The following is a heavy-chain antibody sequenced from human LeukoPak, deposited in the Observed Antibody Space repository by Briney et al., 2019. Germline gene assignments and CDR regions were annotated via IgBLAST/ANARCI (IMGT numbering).Heavy chain of an antibody. CDR2: IYGDGSFT. CDR1: GFTFSNFW. V-gene: IGHV3-74*01. J-gene: IGHJ4*02. CDR3: ARVYETNGYLY. Sequence: GGSLRLSCAASGFTFSNFWMHWVRQAPGKGLVWVALIYGDGSFTRYADSVKGRFTISRDNAKNTVYLQMNGLRVEDTAVYYWARVYETNGYLYWGQGSRVTVSS. D-gene: IGHD3-22*01.